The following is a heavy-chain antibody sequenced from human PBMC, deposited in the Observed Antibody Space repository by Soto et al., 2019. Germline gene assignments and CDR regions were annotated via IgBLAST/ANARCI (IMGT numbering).Heavy chain of an antibody. D-gene: IGHD3-10*01. CDR3: ARDPAPGSIRADYYYYGMDV. V-gene: IGHV4-31*03. Sequence: SETLSLTCTVSGGSISSGGYYWSWIRQHPGKGLEWIGYIYYSGSTYYNPSLKSRVTISVDTSKNQFSLKLSSVTAADTAVYYCARDPAPGSIRADYYYYGMDVWGQGTTVTVSS. CDR1: GGSISSGGYY. J-gene: IGHJ6*02. CDR2: IYYSGST.